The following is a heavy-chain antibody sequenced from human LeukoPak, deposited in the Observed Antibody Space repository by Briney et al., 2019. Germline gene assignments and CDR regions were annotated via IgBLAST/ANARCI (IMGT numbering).Heavy chain of an antibody. D-gene: IGHD3-22*01. CDR2: INHSGST. V-gene: IGHV4-34*01. CDR1: GGSFSGYY. Sequence: PSETLSLTCAVYGGSFSGYYWSWIRQPPGKGLEWIGEINHSGSTNYNPSLKSRVTISVDTSKNQFSLKLSSVTAADTAVYYCARDGKYYYDSSGYYFKYFQHWGQGTLVTVSS. J-gene: IGHJ1*01. CDR3: ARDGKYYYDSSGYYFKYFQH.